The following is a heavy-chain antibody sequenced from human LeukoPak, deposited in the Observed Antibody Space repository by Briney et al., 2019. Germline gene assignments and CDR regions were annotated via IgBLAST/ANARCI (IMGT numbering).Heavy chain of an antibody. CDR3: AKERWELQGEFYHYYGMDV. D-gene: IGHD1-26*01. J-gene: IGHJ6*02. CDR1: GFTFSSNA. Sequence: GGSLRLSCAASGFTFSSNAMSWVRQAPGKGLEWVSSISGSGGVTYYADSVKGRFTISRDNSKNTRYLQMNSLRAEDTAVYYCAKERWELQGEFYHYYGMDVWGQGTTVTVSS. CDR2: ISGSGGVT. V-gene: IGHV3-23*01.